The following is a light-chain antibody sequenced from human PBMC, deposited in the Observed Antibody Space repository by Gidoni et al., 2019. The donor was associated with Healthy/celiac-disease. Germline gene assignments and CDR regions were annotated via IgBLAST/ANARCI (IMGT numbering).Light chain of an antibody. J-gene: IGKJ2*01. Sequence: DIRMTQSPASLSAFVGDRVTITCRASEDIRTYLHWYQQKPGNVPNLLIYAASTLQSGVPSRFSGSGSGTHFTLTITVLQPEDCATYYCQQSDSIPRTFGQGTKVDLK. CDR1: EDIRTY. CDR2: AAS. CDR3: QQSDSIPRT. V-gene: IGKV1-39*01.